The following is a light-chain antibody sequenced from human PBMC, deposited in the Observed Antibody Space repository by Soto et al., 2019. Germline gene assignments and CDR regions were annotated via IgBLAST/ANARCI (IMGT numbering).Light chain of an antibody. Sequence: QSALTQPPSASGSPGQSVTISCTGTRSDVGDYNYVSWYQQHPGKAPKLLIYEVTKRPSGVPDRFSGSKSANTASLTVAGIQAEDDADYYCSSYAGSDNFEVFGGGTKLTV. J-gene: IGLJ2*01. V-gene: IGLV2-8*01. CDR2: EVT. CDR1: RSDVGDYNY. CDR3: SSYAGSDNFEV.